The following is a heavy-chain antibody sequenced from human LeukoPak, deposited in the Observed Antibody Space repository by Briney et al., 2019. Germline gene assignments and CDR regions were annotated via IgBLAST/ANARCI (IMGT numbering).Heavy chain of an antibody. CDR3: ARHNPLWGY. V-gene: IGHV3-7*04. Sequence: GGSLRLSCAASGFTFSNYWMSWVRQAPGKGLEWVANIRQDASEKYYVDSVKGRFTISRDNAKNSLYLQMNSLRAEDTAQYYCARHNPLWGYWGQGTLVTVSS. J-gene: IGHJ4*02. CDR2: IRQDASEK. D-gene: IGHD7-27*01. CDR1: GFTFSNYW.